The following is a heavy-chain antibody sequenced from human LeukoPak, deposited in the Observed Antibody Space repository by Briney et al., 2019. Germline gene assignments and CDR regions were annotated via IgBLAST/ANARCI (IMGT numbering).Heavy chain of an antibody. CDR2: ISSSSSYI. Sequence: GGSLRLSCAASGFTFSSYSMNWVRQAPGKGLEWVSSISSSSSYIYYADSVKGRFTISRDNAKNSLYLQMNSLRAEDTAVYYCARDGGYYDSSGYYYVGRGLDYWGQGTQVTVSS. J-gene: IGHJ4*02. CDR3: ARDGGYYDSSGYYYVGRGLDY. CDR1: GFTFSSYS. V-gene: IGHV3-21*01. D-gene: IGHD3-22*01.